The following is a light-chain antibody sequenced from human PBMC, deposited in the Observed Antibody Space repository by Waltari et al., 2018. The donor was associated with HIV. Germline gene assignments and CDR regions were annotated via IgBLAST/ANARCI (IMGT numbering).Light chain of an antibody. J-gene: IGLJ3*02. CDR3: CSYAGSYTWV. CDR2: DVS. Sequence: QSALTQPPSVSGSPGQSVTIPCTGTTSDVGAYNFVYWYQQHPGKAPKVLIYDVSKRPSGVPDRFSGSKSGNTASLTISGLQAEDEADYYCCSYAGSYTWVFGGGTKLTVL. CDR1: TSDVGAYNF. V-gene: IGLV2-11*01.